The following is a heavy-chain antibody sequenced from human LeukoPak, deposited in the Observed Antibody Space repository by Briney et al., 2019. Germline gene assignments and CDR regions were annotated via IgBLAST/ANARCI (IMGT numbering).Heavy chain of an antibody. CDR3: ASAKGCSGGSCPDAFDI. Sequence: ASVKVSCKASGGTFSSYAISWVRQAPGQGLEWMGGIIPIFGTANYAQKFQGRVTITADKSTSTAYMELSSLRSEDTAVYYCASAKGCSGGSCPDAFDIWGQGTMVTVSS. D-gene: IGHD2-15*01. J-gene: IGHJ3*02. V-gene: IGHV1-69*06. CDR1: GGTFSSYA. CDR2: IIPIFGTA.